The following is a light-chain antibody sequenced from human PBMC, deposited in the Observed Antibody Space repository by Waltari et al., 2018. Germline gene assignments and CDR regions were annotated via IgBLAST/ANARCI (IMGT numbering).Light chain of an antibody. J-gene: IGKJ4*01. Sequence: EIVLTQSPATLSLSPGERATLSCRASQSVSSYLAWYQQKPGQAPRLLIYDAPNRATGIPARFSGGWSGTDFTLTISSLEPEDFAVYYCQQRSNWPPLPFGGGTKVEIK. V-gene: IGKV3-11*01. CDR3: QQRSNWPPLP. CDR1: QSVSSY. CDR2: DAP.